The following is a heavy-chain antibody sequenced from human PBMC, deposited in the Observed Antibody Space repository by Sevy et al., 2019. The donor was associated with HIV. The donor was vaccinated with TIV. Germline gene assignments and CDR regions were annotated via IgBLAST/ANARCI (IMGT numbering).Heavy chain of an antibody. CDR3: AKDEKYQLPRGTFDY. CDR2: HSSSGGST. Sequence: GGSLRLSCAASGFTFNNYAMSWVRRAPGKGLEWVSDHSSSGGSTDYADSVKGRFTISRDNSKNTLYLQMNSLRAEDTAIYYCAKDEKYQLPRGTFDYWGQGTLVTVSS. CDR1: GFTFNNYA. V-gene: IGHV3-23*01. D-gene: IGHD2-2*01. J-gene: IGHJ4*02.